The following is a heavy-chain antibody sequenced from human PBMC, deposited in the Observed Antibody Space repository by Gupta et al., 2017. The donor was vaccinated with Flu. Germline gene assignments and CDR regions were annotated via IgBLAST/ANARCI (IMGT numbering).Heavy chain of an antibody. D-gene: IGHD1-26*01. J-gene: IGHJ6*03. CDR2: IYYDGKT. V-gene: IGHV4-39*01. Sequence: GSFRNKGVWWGWVRQPPGKGLEWIGSIYYDGKTYCNPSLKSRVTLSIDTSKNEFSLRLSSVTATDTGVYYCAQTSRSPMDVWGKGTTVTVSS. CDR1: GSFRNKGVW. CDR3: AQTSRSPMDV.